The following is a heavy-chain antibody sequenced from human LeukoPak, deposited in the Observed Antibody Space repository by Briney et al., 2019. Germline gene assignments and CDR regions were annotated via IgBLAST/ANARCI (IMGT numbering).Heavy chain of an antibody. J-gene: IGHJ4*02. CDR1: GFTFDDYA. Sequence: GRSLRLSCAASGFTFDDYAMHWVRQAPGKGLEWVSGISWNSGSIGYADSVKGRFTISRDNAKNSLYLQMNSLRAEDTALYYCAKDMYSSSWYYFDYWGQGTLVTVSS. D-gene: IGHD6-13*01. CDR2: ISWNSGSI. V-gene: IGHV3-9*01. CDR3: AKDMYSSSWYYFDY.